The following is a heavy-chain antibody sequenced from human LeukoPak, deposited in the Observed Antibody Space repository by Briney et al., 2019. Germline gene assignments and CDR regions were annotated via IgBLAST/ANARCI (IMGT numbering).Heavy chain of an antibody. CDR2: IFPSDSDT. Sequence: GESLKISCKVSGYSFTNNWLGWVRQMPGKGLEWMGIIFPSDSDTRYSPSFQGQVTISADKSISTAYLQWSSLKASDTAMYYCARSIAAAAPGVDYWGQGTPVTVSS. D-gene: IGHD6-13*01. CDR3: ARSIAAAAPGVDY. CDR1: GYSFTNNW. J-gene: IGHJ4*02. V-gene: IGHV5-51*01.